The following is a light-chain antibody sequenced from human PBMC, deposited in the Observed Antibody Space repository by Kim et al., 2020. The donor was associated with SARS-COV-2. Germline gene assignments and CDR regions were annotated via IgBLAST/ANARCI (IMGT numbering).Light chain of an antibody. CDR1: SSNVGLHF. CDR3: ATWDVSLNGWV. Sequence: ELTQPPSTSGTPGQRVTISCSGSSSNVGLHFVNWYQQLPGTAPKVFIYNDNQRPSGVPDRFSGSRSGTSASLAISGLQSEDEAAYYCATWDVSLNGWVFGGGTKLTVL. V-gene: IGLV1-44*01. CDR2: NDN. J-gene: IGLJ3*02.